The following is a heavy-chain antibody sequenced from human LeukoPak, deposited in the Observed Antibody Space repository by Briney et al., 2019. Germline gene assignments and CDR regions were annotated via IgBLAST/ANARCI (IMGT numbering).Heavy chain of an antibody. CDR2: ISGSGGST. Sequence: PGGSLRLSCAASGFTFSNYAMSWVRQAPGQGLEWFSGISGSGGSTDYADSVKGRFTISRDNSKNTLYLQMNSLRAEDTAIYYCAKTYSSSWYTFDYWGQGTLVTVSS. CDR1: GFTFSNYA. D-gene: IGHD6-13*01. J-gene: IGHJ4*02. CDR3: AKTYSSSWYTFDY. V-gene: IGHV3-23*01.